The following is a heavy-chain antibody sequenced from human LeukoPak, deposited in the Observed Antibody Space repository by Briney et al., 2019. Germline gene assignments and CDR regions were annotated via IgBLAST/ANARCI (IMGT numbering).Heavy chain of an antibody. J-gene: IGHJ6*03. Sequence: GESLKISCQGSGYNFPIYWIGWVRQMPGQGLEWMGIIYPDDSNTIYGPSFEGQVTISADKSISTAYLQWSSLKASDTAMYYCARLSWTNNYYYYYMDVWGKGTTVTVSS. D-gene: IGHD2-15*01. CDR2: IYPDDSNT. CDR3: ARLSWTNNYYYYYMDV. CDR1: GYNFPIYW. V-gene: IGHV5-51*01.